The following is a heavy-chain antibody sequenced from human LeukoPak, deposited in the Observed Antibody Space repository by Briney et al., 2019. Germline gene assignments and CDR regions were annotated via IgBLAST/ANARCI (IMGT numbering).Heavy chain of an antibody. V-gene: IGHV4-59*01. CDR3: ARVDTVTTTFDY. D-gene: IGHD4-17*01. CDR1: GGSISGYY. J-gene: IGHJ4*02. Sequence: SETLSLTCTVSGGSISGYYWSWIRQPPGKGLEWIGYIHYTGSPNYNPSLKSRVTISVDTSKNQFSLRLNSVTAADTAVYYCARVDTVTTTFDYWGQGTLVTVSS. CDR2: IHYTGSP.